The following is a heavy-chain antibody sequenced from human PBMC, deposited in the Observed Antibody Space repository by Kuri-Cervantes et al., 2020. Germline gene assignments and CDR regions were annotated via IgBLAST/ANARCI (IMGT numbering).Heavy chain of an antibody. CDR2: ISYDGSNK. D-gene: IGHD5-18*01. Sequence: GESLKISCAASGFTFSSYAMHWVRQAPGKGLEWVAVISYDGSNKYYADSVKGRFTISRDNSKNTLYLQMNSLRAEDTAVYYCAKDVFVDTAMAPLTWGQGTLVTVSS. J-gene: IGHJ5*02. CDR3: AKDVFVDTAMAPLT. V-gene: IGHV3-30-3*01. CDR1: GFTFSSYA.